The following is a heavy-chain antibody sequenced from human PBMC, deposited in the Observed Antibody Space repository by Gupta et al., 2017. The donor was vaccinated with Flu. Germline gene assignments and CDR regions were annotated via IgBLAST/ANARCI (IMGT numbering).Heavy chain of an antibody. V-gene: IGHV1-18*01. CDR2: ISAYNGNT. CDR3: ARGTRDYYYYGLDV. Sequence: QAPGQGLEWMGWISAYNGNTDYIQKLQGRVTMTTDTSTSTAYMELRSLTSDDTAVYYCARGTRDYYYYGLDVWGQGTTVIVSS. J-gene: IGHJ6*02.